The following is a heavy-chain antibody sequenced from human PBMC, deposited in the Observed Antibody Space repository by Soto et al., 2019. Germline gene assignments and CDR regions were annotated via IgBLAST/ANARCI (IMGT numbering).Heavy chain of an antibody. CDR2: IYSDGRT. J-gene: IGHJ4*02. CDR3: ARESLWSGWYVY. Sequence: PGGSLRLSCAASGFTVSGNYMSWVRQAPGKGLEWVSSIYSDGRTYYADSVKGRFTISRDNSKNTLYLQMNSLRVEDMAVYYCARESLWSGWYVYWGQGTLVTVPQ. D-gene: IGHD6-19*01. CDR1: GFTVSGNY. V-gene: IGHV3-53*01.